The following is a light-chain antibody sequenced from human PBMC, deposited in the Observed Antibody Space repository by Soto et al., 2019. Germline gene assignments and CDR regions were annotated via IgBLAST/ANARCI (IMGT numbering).Light chain of an antibody. CDR1: QSVNSY. V-gene: IGKV3-11*01. J-gene: IGKJ5*01. Sequence: EIVLTQSPATLSLSPGERATLSCRASQSVNSYLAWYQQKPGQAPRLLIYDASNRATGIPARFSGSGSGTDFTLTISSLEPEDFAVYYCQQRGNWPTITFGQGTRLEIK. CDR3: QQRGNWPTIT. CDR2: DAS.